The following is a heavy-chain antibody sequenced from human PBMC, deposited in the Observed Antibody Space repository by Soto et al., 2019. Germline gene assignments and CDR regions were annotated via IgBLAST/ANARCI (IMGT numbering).Heavy chain of an antibody. CDR2: IFYTGTT. V-gene: IGHV4-39*02. CDR3: ARLVVVAPVANV. J-gene: IGHJ4*02. D-gene: IGHD2-2*01. CDR1: GGSINYNSYH. Sequence: LSLTCSVSGGSINYNSYHWGWIRQPPGQGLEWIGSIFYTGTTFYNPSLESRVTMSVDTSKNSFSLHLTSVTAADTAVYFCARLVVVAPVANVWGQGTLVTVSS.